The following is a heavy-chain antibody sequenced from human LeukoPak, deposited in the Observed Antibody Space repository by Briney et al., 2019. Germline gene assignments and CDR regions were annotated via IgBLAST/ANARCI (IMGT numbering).Heavy chain of an antibody. CDR3: ARPSQASSSNTNYYYYGMDV. D-gene: IGHD6-6*01. Sequence: GASVTVSCKASGYTFTSYDINWVRQATGQGLEWMGWMNPNSGNTGYAQKFQGRVTMTRNTSISTAYMELSSLRSEDTAVYYCARPSQASSSNTNYYYYGMDVWGQGTTVTISS. V-gene: IGHV1-8*01. CDR2: MNPNSGNT. J-gene: IGHJ6*02. CDR1: GYTFTSYD.